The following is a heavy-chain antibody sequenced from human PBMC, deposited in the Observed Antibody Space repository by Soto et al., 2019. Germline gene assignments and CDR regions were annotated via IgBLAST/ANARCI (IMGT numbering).Heavy chain of an antibody. CDR2: ISAYNGNT. J-gene: IGHJ6*02. Sequence: ASVKVSCKASGYTFTSYGISWVRQAPGQGLEWMGWISAYNGNTNYAQKLQGRVTMTTDTSTSTAYMELRSLRSDDTAVYYCASIPGGFPNFYYYGMEVWGQGTTVTVSS. D-gene: IGHD7-27*01. CDR3: ASIPGGFPNFYYYGMEV. CDR1: GYTFTSYG. V-gene: IGHV1-18*01.